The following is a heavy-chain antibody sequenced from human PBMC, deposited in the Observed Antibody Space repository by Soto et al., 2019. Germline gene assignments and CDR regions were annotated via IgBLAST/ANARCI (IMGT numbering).Heavy chain of an antibody. V-gene: IGHV1-3*01. CDR2: INAGNGNT. J-gene: IGHJ6*02. CDR1: GYTFTSYA. Sequence: ASVKVSCKASGYTFTSYAMHWVRQAPGQRLEWMGWINAGNGNTKYSQKFQGRVTITRDTSASTAYMELRSLRSDDTAVYYCARVVRYDILTGYSSYYYYGMDVWGQGTTVTVSS. CDR3: ARVVRYDILTGYSSYYYYGMDV. D-gene: IGHD3-9*01.